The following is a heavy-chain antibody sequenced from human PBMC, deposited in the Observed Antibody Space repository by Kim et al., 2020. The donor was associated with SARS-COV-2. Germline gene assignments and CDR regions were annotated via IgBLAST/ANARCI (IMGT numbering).Heavy chain of an antibody. D-gene: IGHD3-10*01. CDR1: GFDFNDYC. V-gene: IGHV3-11*01. CDR3: ARFPYYFGSTPDY. J-gene: IGHJ4*02. Sequence: GGSLRLSCAASGFDFNDYCMSWIRQAPGKVLEWVAVITPSSNTIYYAGSMKGRFTISRDNAKNSAFLQVNSLRADDTAVYYCARFPYYFGSTPDYWGQGT. CDR2: ITPSSNTI.